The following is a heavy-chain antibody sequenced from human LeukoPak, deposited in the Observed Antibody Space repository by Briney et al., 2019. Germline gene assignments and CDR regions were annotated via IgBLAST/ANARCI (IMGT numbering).Heavy chain of an antibody. V-gene: IGHV3-64*02. CDR1: GFTFSTYA. CDR3: ARDDYGVDDALDI. Sequence: GGSLRLFCAASGFTFSTYAMHWVRHATGKGLEYVSPISAYGHVTLYADSVKGRFTISRDNSKNTLYLQMGSLRAEDMALYYCARDDYGVDDALDIWGQGTMVTVSS. CDR2: ISAYGHVT. D-gene: IGHD4-17*01. J-gene: IGHJ3*02.